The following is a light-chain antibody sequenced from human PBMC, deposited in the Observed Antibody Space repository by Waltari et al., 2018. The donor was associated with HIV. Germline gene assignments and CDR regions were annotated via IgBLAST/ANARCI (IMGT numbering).Light chain of an antibody. J-gene: IGLJ2*01. V-gene: IGLV1-47*01. CDR2: RNN. Sequence: QSVLAQPRPVSGAPGQRVNISCSRSSSNVRTNYVYWYQQVPGVAPKLLIYRNNQRPSGVPDRFSGSKSGTSASLAISGLRTEDEAEYYCAAWDDRLSGRLFGGGTK. CDR1: SSNVRTNY. CDR3: AAWDDRLSGRL.